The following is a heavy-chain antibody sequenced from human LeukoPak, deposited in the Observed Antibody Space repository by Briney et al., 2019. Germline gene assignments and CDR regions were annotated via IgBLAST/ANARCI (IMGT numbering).Heavy chain of an antibody. D-gene: IGHD6-19*01. J-gene: IGHJ4*02. CDR3: ARVMAVAGQDY. Sequence: PSETLSLTCSVSGESVRSSPSFWAWIRRPPGKGLEWIGSVYSSGDTYYNPSLNSRVIISIDTSKSQFSLKLSSVTAADTAVYYCARVMAVAGQDYWGQGTLVTVSS. CDR1: GESVRSSPSF. V-gene: IGHV4-39*07. CDR2: VYSSGDT.